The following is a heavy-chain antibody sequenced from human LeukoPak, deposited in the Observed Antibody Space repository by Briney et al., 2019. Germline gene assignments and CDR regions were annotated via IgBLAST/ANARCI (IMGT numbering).Heavy chain of an antibody. CDR1: GYTFTGYN. D-gene: IGHD2-2*01. CDR3: ARDGTSTDDY. Sequence: ASVKVSCKPSGYTFTGYNMHWVRQAPGQGLEWMGWISGNNDNPNYGQKFQGRFTVTTDSSTNTAYMELRNLRSDDTAVYYCARDGTSTDDYWGQGTLVTVSS. V-gene: IGHV1-18*04. J-gene: IGHJ4*02. CDR2: ISGNNDNP.